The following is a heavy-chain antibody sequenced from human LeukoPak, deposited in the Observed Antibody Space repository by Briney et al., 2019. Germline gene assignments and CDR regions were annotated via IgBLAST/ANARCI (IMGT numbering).Heavy chain of an antibody. V-gene: IGHV5-51*01. D-gene: IGHD6-19*01. CDR1: GYSFSNYW. CDR3: ARRSGTYLDAFDI. J-gene: IGHJ3*02. CDR2: IYPGDSET. Sequence: GESLKISLKGSGYSFSNYWIAWVRQMPGKGLEWMGIIYPGDSETRYSPSSQGQVTISADKSISTAYLQWRSLKASDTATYYCARRSGTYLDAFDIWGQGTMVTVSS.